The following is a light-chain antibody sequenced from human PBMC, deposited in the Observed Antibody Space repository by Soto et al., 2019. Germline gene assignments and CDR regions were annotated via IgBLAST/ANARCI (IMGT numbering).Light chain of an antibody. Sequence: EIVLTQSPGTLSLSPGERATLSSRASQSVSSSYLAWYQQKPGQAPRLLIYGASSRATGIPDRFSGSGSGTEFTLTISSLQSEDFAVYYCQQYNNWPRTFGQGTKVDIK. CDR3: QQYNNWPRT. CDR2: GAS. CDR1: QSVSSSY. V-gene: IGKV3-20*01. J-gene: IGKJ1*01.